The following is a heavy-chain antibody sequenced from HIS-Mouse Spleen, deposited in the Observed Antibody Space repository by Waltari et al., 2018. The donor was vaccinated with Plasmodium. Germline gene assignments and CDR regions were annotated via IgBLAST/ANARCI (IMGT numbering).Heavy chain of an antibody. Sequence: EVQLVESGGGLVQPGGSLRLSCAASGFTFSSYWMHWVRHAPAEGLVGVLRFNSGGSSQRYADSVKGRFTSSSDNAKSTLYRDMNSLRAEDTAVYYCARTIAVVGTGDALDIWGQGTMVTVSS. CDR2: FNSGGSSQ. V-gene: IGHV3-74*01. CDR3: ARTIAVVGTGDALDI. J-gene: IGHJ3*02. CDR1: GFTFSSYW. D-gene: IGHD6-13*01.